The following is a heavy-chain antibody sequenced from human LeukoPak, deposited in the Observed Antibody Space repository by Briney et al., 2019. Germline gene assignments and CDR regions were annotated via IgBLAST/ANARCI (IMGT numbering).Heavy chain of an antibody. V-gene: IGHV3-21*04. CDR2: ISSSSSYI. J-gene: IGHJ4*02. CDR3: ARGVDDIAVAGHFDY. CDR1: GFTFSSYS. D-gene: IGHD6-19*01. Sequence: GGSLRLSCAASGFTFSSYSMNWVRQAPGKGLEWVSSISSSSSYIYYADSVRGRFTISRDNAKNSLYLQMNSLRAEDTAVYYCARGVDDIAVAGHFDYWGQGTLVTVSS.